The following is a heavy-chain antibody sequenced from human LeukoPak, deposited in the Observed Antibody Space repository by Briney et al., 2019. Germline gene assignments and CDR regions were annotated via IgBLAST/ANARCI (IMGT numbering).Heavy chain of an antibody. J-gene: IGHJ5*02. CDR3: ARQDRISYWFDH. CDR2: IYYSGST. Sequence: PSETLSLTCTVSGGSISSYYWSWIRQPPGKGLEWIGYIYYSGSTNYNPSLKSRVTISVDTSKNQFSLKLSSVTAADTAVYYCARQDRISYWFDHWGQGTLVTVSS. V-gene: IGHV4-59*08. D-gene: IGHD2/OR15-2a*01. CDR1: GGSISSYY.